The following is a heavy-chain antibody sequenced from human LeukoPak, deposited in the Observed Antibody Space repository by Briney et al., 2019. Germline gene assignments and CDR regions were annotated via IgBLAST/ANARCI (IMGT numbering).Heavy chain of an antibody. CDR1: GYTFTNYG. D-gene: IGHD5-18*01. V-gene: IGHV7-4-1*02. J-gene: IGHJ3*02. Sequence: ASVKVSCKAYGYTFTNYGVNWVRQAPGEGLEWMGWINANSGDLTYAQGFTGRFVFSLDTSVSTAYLQISSLRAEDTAVYYCARFRPHGYYDTFDIWGQGTMVTVS. CDR2: INANSGDL. CDR3: ARFRPHGYYDTFDI.